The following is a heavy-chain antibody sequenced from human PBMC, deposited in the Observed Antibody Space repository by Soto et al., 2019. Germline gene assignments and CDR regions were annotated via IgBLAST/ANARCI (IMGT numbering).Heavy chain of an antibody. Sequence: SETLSLTCAVSGGCISSSTWWSWIRQPPGKGVEWLGSIFHSGTTYYNPSLKSRVTISVDMSKNKFSLKLSSVTAADTAVYYCARLLDDSRGYYYFDYWGQGTLVTVSS. CDR2: IFHSGTT. V-gene: IGHV4-4*02. CDR1: GGCISSSTW. J-gene: IGHJ4*02. CDR3: ARLLDDSRGYYYFDY. D-gene: IGHD3-22*01.